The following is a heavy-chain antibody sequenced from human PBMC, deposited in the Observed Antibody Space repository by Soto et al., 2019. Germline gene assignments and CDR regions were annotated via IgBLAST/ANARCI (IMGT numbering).Heavy chain of an antibody. CDR2: IIPILGIA. CDR1: GGTFSSYT. D-gene: IGHD3-10*01. J-gene: IGHJ6*02. Sequence: QGQLVQSGAEVKKPGSSVKVSCKASGGTFSSYTISWVRQAPGQGLEWMGRIIPILGIANYAQKFQGRVTITADKSTSTAYMELSSLRSEDTAVYFCASAITYYYGSGSQNYYYYGMDVWGQGTTVTVSS. V-gene: IGHV1-69*02. CDR3: ASAITYYYGSGSQNYYYYGMDV.